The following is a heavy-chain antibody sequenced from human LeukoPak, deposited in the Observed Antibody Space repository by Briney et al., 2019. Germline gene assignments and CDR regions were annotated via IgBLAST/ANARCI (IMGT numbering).Heavy chain of an antibody. Sequence: ASVKVSCKASGYTFTGYYMNWMRQAPGQGLEWMGWINPNSGGTNYAQKFQGRVTMTRDTSISTAYMELSRLRSDDTAVYYCARTAMVQSGNYWGQGTLVTVSS. CDR1: GYTFTGYY. CDR2: INPNSGGT. J-gene: IGHJ4*02. V-gene: IGHV1-2*02. CDR3: ARTAMVQSGNY. D-gene: IGHD5-18*01.